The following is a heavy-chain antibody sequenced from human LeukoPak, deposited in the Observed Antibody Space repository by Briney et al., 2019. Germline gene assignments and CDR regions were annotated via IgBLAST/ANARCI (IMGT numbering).Heavy chain of an antibody. J-gene: IGHJ4*02. CDR3: AKDPVSYYDSSGYYPDPPPNGGYYFDY. CDR1: GFTFSSYA. Sequence: GGSLRLSCAASGFTFSSYAMSWVRQAPGKGLEWVSAISGSGGSTYYADSVKGRFTISRDNSKNTLYLQMNSLRAEDTAVYCRAKDPVSYYDSSGYYPDPPPNGGYYFDYWGQGTLVTVSS. D-gene: IGHD3-22*01. CDR2: ISGSGGST. V-gene: IGHV3-23*01.